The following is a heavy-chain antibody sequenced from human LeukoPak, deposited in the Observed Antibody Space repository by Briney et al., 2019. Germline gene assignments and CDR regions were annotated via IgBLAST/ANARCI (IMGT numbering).Heavy chain of an antibody. CDR3: ASTKFMVATHYYYYYGMDV. V-gene: IGHV3-66*01. J-gene: IGHJ6*02. CDR2: IYSGGST. Sequence: GGSLRLSCAASGFTVSSNYMSWVRQAPGKGLEWVSVIYSGGSTYYADSVKGRFTISRDNSKNTLYLQMNSLRAEDTAVYYCASTKFMVATHYYYYYGMDVWAQGPTVTVSS. D-gene: IGHD5-12*01. CDR1: GFTVSSNY.